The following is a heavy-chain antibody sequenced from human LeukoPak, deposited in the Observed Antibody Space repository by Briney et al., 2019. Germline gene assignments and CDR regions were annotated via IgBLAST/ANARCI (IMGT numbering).Heavy chain of an antibody. CDR1: GYTFTSYD. CDR3: ARDPPYCSGGSCYSWWFDP. D-gene: IGHD2-15*01. Sequence: ASVKVSCKASGYTFTSYDINWVRQATGQGLEWMGWMNPNSGNTGYAQKFQGRVTITRNASISTAYMELSSLRSEDTAVYYCARDPPYCSGGSCYSWWFDPWGQGTLVTVSS. J-gene: IGHJ5*02. V-gene: IGHV1-8*03. CDR2: MNPNSGNT.